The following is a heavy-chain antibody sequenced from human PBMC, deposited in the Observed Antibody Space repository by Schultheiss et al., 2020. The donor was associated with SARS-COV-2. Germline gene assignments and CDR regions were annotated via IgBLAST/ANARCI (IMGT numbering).Heavy chain of an antibody. D-gene: IGHD6-19*01. CDR2: MSSSTHYI. V-gene: IGHV3-21*01. CDR3: ARDGSGWSRDY. J-gene: IGHJ4*02. CDR1: GFTISDYN. Sequence: GGSLRLSCVVSGFTISDYNMHWVRQAPGEGLEWVSFMSSSTHYIQYADSVRGRFTISRDNAKNSLYLQMTRLTAEDTAEYYCARDGSGWSRDYWGQGTLVTVSS.